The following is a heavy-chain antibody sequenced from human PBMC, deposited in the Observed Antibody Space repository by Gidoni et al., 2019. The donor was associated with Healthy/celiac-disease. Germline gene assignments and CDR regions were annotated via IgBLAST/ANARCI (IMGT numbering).Heavy chain of an antibody. CDR2: ISGSGGST. Sequence: EVQLLESGGGLVQPGGSLRLSCAASGFTFSRYAMSWGRQAPGKGLEWVSAISGSGGSTYYADSVKGRFTISRDNSKNTLYLQMNSLRAEDTAVYYCAKGTALRFLEWLSGGMDVWGQGTTVTVSS. V-gene: IGHV3-23*01. CDR3: AKGTALRFLEWLSGGMDV. CDR1: GFTFSRYA. D-gene: IGHD3-3*01. J-gene: IGHJ6*02.